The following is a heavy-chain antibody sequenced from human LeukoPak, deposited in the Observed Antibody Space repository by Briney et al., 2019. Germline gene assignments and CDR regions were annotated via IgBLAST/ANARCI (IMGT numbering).Heavy chain of an antibody. CDR2: ICNGGTT. D-gene: IGHD6-6*01. Sequence: GGSLRLSCAASGVTSNYVTWVREAPGKGLGGVSVICNGGTTYYADSVKDRFSISTDNSKSTIFVYLQMNSLRTDDTAVYYCAGGGEAARSLDYWGQGTLVTVSS. J-gene: IGHJ4*02. CDR1: GVTSNY. CDR3: AGGGEAARSLDY. V-gene: IGHV3-66*02.